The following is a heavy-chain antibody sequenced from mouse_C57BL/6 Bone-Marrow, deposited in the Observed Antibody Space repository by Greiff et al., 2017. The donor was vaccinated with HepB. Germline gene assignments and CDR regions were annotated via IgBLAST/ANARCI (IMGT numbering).Heavy chain of an antibody. CDR2: IHPNSGST. CDR1: GYTFTSYW. CDR3: ARDGATVADWYFDV. J-gene: IGHJ1*03. D-gene: IGHD1-1*01. Sequence: QVQLQQSGAELVKPGASVKLSCKASGYTFTSYWMHWVKQRPGQGLEWIGMIHPNSGSTNYNEKFKSKATLTVDKSSSTAYMQLSSLTSEDSAVYYCARDGATVADWYFDVWGTGTTVTVSS. V-gene: IGHV1-64*01.